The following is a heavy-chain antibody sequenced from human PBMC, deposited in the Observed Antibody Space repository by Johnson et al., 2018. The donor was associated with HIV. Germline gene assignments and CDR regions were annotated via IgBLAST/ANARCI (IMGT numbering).Heavy chain of an antibody. D-gene: IGHD1-1*01. V-gene: IGHV3-11*04. Sequence: QVQLVESGGGLIQPGGSLRLSCAASGFTVSSNYMSWVRQAPGKGLELVSYISSSGSTIYYADSVKGRFTISRDNAKNSLYLQMNSLRAEDTALYYCARDRPPWMGEDAFDIWGQGTMVTVSS. CDR2: ISSSGSTI. CDR1: GFTVSSNY. CDR3: ARDRPPWMGEDAFDI. J-gene: IGHJ3*02.